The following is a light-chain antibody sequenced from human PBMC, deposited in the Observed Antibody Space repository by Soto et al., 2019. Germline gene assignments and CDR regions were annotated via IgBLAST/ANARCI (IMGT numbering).Light chain of an antibody. CDR3: QQYGSTWYT. V-gene: IGKV3-20*01. Sequence: EILLTQTPGTLSLSPGETATLSCRASQSLPSSYLAWYQQRPGQAPRLLMYGTSKRATGVPDRFSGSGSETEFTLTISSLEPEDFAVYFCQQYGSTWYTFGQGTKLEIK. J-gene: IGKJ2*01. CDR2: GTS. CDR1: QSLPSSY.